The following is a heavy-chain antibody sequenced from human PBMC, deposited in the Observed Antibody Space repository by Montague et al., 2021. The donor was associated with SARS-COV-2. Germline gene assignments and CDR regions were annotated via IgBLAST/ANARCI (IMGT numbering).Heavy chain of an antibody. J-gene: IGHJ4*02. Sequence: SLRLSCTASGFDFSTYALHWVRQAPGKGLEWLSVISYDGSLKYYADSVTGRFTTSRDNSKKTVYLQLSSLTTEDTGIYYCARDDYVVLTNSVWGFDYGGQGTRVTVSS. V-gene: IGHV3-30*04. D-gene: IGHD3-9*01. CDR1: GFDFSTYA. CDR3: ARDDYVVLTNSVWGFDY. CDR2: ISYDGSLK.